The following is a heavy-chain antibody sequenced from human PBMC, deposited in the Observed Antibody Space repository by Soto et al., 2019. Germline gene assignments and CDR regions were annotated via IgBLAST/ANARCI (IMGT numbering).Heavy chain of an antibody. J-gene: IGHJ3*02. Sequence: QVQLVESGGGVVQSGGYLKLSCAASGFAFDAYNIHWVRQAPGKGLEWVAFVWYDGSNEYYSDAVKGRFTVSRDNSKNSLDLELNSLRAEDTAVYYCARDLYKSGWTGTFDNWGQGTRVTVSS. D-gene: IGHD6-19*01. V-gene: IGHV3-33*01. CDR3: ARDLYKSGWTGTFDN. CDR1: GFAFDAYN. CDR2: VWYDGSNE.